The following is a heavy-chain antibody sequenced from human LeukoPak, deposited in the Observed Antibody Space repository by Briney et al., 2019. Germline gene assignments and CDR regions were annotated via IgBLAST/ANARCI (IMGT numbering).Heavy chain of an antibody. CDR2: ISGSGGST. CDR3: AKDQADSSGWYDLDY. V-gene: IGHV3-23*01. D-gene: IGHD6-19*01. CDR1: GFTFSSYA. J-gene: IGHJ4*02. Sequence: GGSLRLSCAASGFTFSSYAMSWVRQAPGKGLEWVSAISGSGGSTYYADSVKGRFTISRDNSKNTLYLQMNSLRAEDTAVYYCAKDQADSSGWYDLDYWGQGTLVTVSS.